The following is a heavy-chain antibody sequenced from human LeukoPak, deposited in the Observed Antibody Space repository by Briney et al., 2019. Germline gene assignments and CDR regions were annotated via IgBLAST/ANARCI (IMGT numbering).Heavy chain of an antibody. J-gene: IGHJ4*02. D-gene: IGHD6-13*01. V-gene: IGHV4-4*02. Sequence: SGTLSLTCAVSGDSISSSNWWTWVRQYPGKGLEWIGDVFHSGSANYNPSLQSRVTISVDKSKNQFSLKLNSVTAADTAVYYCVAGTWTLYYFDFWGQGTLVTVSS. CDR3: VAGTWTLYYFDF. CDR2: VFHSGSA. CDR1: GDSISSSNW.